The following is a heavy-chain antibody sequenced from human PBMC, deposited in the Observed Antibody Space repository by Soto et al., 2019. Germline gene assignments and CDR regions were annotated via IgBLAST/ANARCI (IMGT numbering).Heavy chain of an antibody. CDR2: INPSGGST. J-gene: IGHJ4*02. V-gene: IGHV1-46*01. CDR1: GYTFTSYY. CDR3: ARDWNYDILTGYSPFDY. D-gene: IGHD3-9*01. Sequence: ASVKVSCKASGYTFTSYYMHWERQAPGQGLEWMGIINPSGGSTSYAQKFQGRVTMTRDTSTSTVYMELSSLRSEDTAVYYCARDWNYDILTGYSPFDYWGQGTLVTVSS.